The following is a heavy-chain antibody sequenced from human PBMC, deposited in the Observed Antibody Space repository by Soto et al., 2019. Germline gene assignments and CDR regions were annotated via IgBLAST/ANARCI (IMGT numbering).Heavy chain of an antibody. V-gene: IGHV3-30-3*01. CDR1: GFTFSSYA. Sequence: QVQLVESGGGVVQPGRSLRLSCAASGFTFSSYAMHWVRQAPGKGLEWVAVISYDGSNKYYADSVKGRFTISRDNSKNSLDLQMNSLRAEDTAVYYCARVECGMDVWGQGTTVTVSS. CDR2: ISYDGSNK. J-gene: IGHJ6*02. CDR3: ARVECGMDV. D-gene: IGHD3-3*01.